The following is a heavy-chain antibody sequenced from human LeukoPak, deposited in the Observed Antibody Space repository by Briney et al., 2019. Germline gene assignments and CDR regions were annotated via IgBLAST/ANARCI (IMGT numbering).Heavy chain of an antibody. V-gene: IGHV4-39*01. D-gene: IGHD3-22*01. CDR1: GGSISSYY. CDR2: IYYSGST. CDR3: ARQNYYYDSSGYYYEVGYFDY. J-gene: IGHJ4*02. Sequence: PSETLSLTCTVSGGSISSYYWGWIRQPPGKGLEWIGSIYYSGSTYYNPSLKSRVTISVDTSKNQFSLKLSSVTAADTAVYYCARQNYYYDSSGYYYEVGYFDYWGQGTLVTVSS.